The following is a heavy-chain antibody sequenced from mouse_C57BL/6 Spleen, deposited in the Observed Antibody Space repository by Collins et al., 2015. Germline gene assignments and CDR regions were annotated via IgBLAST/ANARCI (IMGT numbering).Heavy chain of an antibody. CDR2: INTYTGEP. J-gene: IGHJ1*01. CDR1: GYTFTNYG. Sequence: QIQLVQSGPELKKPGETVKISCKASGYTFTNYGMNWVKQAPGKGLKWMGWINTYTGEPTYADDFKGRFAFSLETSASTAYLQINNLKNEDMATYFCARLYYGYVNFDVWGAGTTVTVSS. V-gene: IGHV9-1*02. D-gene: IGHD1-2*01. CDR3: ARLYYGYVNFDV.